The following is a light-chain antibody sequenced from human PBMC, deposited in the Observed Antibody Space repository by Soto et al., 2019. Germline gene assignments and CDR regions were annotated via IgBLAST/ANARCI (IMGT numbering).Light chain of an antibody. CDR1: QSVSSN. V-gene: IGKV3-15*01. CDR3: QQYNNWPRT. CDR2: GAS. Sequence: ELVMNQTLATLSVSQGERATLSCGASQSVSSNLAWYQQKPGQAPRLLIYGASTRATGIPARFSGSGSGTEFTLTISSLQSEDFAFYYCQQYNNWPRTVGQGTKVDIK. J-gene: IGKJ1*01.